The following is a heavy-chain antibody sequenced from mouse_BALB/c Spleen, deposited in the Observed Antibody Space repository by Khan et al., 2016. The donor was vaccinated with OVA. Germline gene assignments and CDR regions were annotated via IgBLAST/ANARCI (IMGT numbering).Heavy chain of an antibody. J-gene: IGHJ3*01. CDR3: ASHLTESFDY. Sequence: EVQLVESGADLVKPGGSLKLSCTASGFTFTSYSMHWVRQTPGKGLEWVARISTGGDYTYFPDSLKGRFTISRDNADNAMNMQMSSVRSEDKDMDCCASHLTESFDYWGQGTLVTVSA. V-gene: IGHV5-6*01. CDR1: GFTFTSYS. D-gene: IGHD4-1*01. CDR2: ISTGGDYT.